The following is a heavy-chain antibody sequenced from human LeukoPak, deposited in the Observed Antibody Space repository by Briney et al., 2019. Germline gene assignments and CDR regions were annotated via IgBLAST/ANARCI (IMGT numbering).Heavy chain of an antibody. D-gene: IGHD4-23*01. Sequence: SETLSLTCAVYGGSFSGYYWSWIRQPPGKGLEWIGEISHSGSTNYNPSLKSRVTISVDTSKNQFSLKLSSVTAADTAVYYCARGRWVYYMDVWGKGTTVTVSS. CDR2: ISHSGST. CDR3: ARGRWVYYMDV. J-gene: IGHJ6*03. V-gene: IGHV4-34*01. CDR1: GGSFSGYY.